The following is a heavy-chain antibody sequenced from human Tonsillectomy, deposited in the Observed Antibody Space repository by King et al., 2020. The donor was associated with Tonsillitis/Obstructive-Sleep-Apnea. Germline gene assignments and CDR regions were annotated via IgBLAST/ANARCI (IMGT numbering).Heavy chain of an antibody. V-gene: IGHV3-30*04. CDR3: ARDNYYDSSGNYYRGAFDI. Sequence: VQLVESGGGVVQPGRSLRLSCAASAFTFSTHTMHWVRQAPGKGLEWVAVISSDGSNKYYADSVKGRFTISGDNAKNTLYLQMNSLRAEDTAVYYCARDNYYDSSGNYYRGAFDIWGQGTMVTVSS. D-gene: IGHD3-22*01. J-gene: IGHJ3*02. CDR1: AFTFSTHT. CDR2: ISSDGSNK.